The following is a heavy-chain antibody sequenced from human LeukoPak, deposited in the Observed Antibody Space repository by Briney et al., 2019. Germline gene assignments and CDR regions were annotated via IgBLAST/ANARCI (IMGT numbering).Heavy chain of an antibody. CDR2: ISSSSSYI. Sequence: PGGSLRLSCAASGFTFSSYSMNWVRQAPGKGLEWVSSISSSSSYIYYADSVKGRFTISRDNAKNSLYPQMNSLRAEDTAVYYCARISSSWYHYYYYMDVWGKGTTVTVSS. V-gene: IGHV3-21*01. D-gene: IGHD6-13*01. CDR1: GFTFSSYS. J-gene: IGHJ6*03. CDR3: ARISSSWYHYYYYMDV.